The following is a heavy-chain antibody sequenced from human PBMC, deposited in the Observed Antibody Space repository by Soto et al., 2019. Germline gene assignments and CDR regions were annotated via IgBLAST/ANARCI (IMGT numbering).Heavy chain of an antibody. D-gene: IGHD6-13*01. CDR3: ARAVAAAGTGYYYYYGMDV. V-gene: IGHV1-2*04. CDR2: INPNSGGT. Sequence: ASVKVSCKASGYTFTGYYMHWVRQAPGQGLEWMGWINPNSGGTNYAQKFQGWVTMTRDTSISTAYMELSRLRSDDTAVYYCARAVAAAGTGYYYYYGMDVWGQGTPVTVSS. CDR1: GYTFTGYY. J-gene: IGHJ6*02.